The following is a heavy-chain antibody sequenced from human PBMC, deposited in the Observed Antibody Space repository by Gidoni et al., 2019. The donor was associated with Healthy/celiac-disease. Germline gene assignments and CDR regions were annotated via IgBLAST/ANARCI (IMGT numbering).Heavy chain of an antibody. CDR1: GFTFSSYA. CDR3: AKDRLNFDY. CDR2: ISGRGGST. V-gene: IGHV3-23*01. J-gene: IGHJ4*02. Sequence: EVQLLESGGGLGQPGGSRRLSGAASGFTFSSYAMSWVRQAPGKGLEWVSAISGRGGSTYSAASVKGRFTISRYNSKNTLYLQMNSLRAEDTAVYYCAKDRLNFDYWGQGTLVTVSS. D-gene: IGHD6-19*01.